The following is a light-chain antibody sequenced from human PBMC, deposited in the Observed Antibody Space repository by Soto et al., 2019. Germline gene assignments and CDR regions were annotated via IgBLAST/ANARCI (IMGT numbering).Light chain of an antibody. CDR1: QTVSITY. CDR3: QQYGSSHLIS. V-gene: IGKV3-20*01. J-gene: IGKJ5*01. Sequence: EIWLTQSPGTLSLSPGERATLSCRASQTVSITYLTWYQQKPGQAPRLLIFGASKRATGIPDRFSGSGSGRDFTLTISGLEPEDFAVYYCQQYGSSHLISFGHGTRLEIK. CDR2: GAS.